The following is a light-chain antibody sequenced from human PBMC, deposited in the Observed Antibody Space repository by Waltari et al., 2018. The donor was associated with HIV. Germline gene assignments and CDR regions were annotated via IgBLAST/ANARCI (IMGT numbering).Light chain of an antibody. CDR2: SNI. V-gene: IGLV1-44*01. CDR3: AAWDDSLNGVV. J-gene: IGLJ2*01. Sequence: QSVLTQPPSASGTPGQRVTISCSGSSSNIGSNTVNWYQQLPGTAPKLLIYSNIQRPSGVPALFSGSKSGTSASLAISGLQSEDEADYYCAAWDDSLNGVVFGGGTKLTVL. CDR1: SSNIGSNT.